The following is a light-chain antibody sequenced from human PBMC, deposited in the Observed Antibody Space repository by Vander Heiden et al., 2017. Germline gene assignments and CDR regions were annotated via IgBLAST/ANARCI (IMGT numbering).Light chain of an antibody. J-gene: IGLJ1*01. V-gene: IGLV2-23*02. CDR2: EVS. Sequence: QSALTQPASVSGSPGQSITIPCTGTSSDVGSYNLVSWYQQHPGKAPKLMIYEVSKRPSGVSNRLSGSKSGNTASLTISGLQAEDEADYYCCSYAGSSTYVFGTGTKVTVL. CDR3: CSYAGSSTYV. CDR1: SSDVGSYNL.